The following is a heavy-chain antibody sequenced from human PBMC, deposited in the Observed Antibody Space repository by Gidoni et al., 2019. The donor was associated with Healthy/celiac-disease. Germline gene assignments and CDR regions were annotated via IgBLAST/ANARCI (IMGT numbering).Heavy chain of an antibody. CDR3: ARPSGSYYRAWDAFDI. CDR2: IYPGDADT. CDR1: GYSFTSSW. J-gene: IGHJ3*02. D-gene: IGHD1-26*01. V-gene: IGHV5-51*01. Sequence: EVQLVQSGAEVKKPGESLKISCKGSGYSFTSSWIGWFRQMPGKGLDWMGIIYPGDADTRYSPSFQGQVTISADKSISTAYLQWSSLKASDTAMYYCARPSGSYYRAWDAFDIWGQGTMVTVSS.